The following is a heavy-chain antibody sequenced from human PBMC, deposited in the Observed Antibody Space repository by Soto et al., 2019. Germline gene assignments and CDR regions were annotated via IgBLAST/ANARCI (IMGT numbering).Heavy chain of an antibody. CDR3: AREEGQLVLGDDAFDI. D-gene: IGHD6-6*01. V-gene: IGHV3-30-3*01. J-gene: IGHJ3*02. CDR1: GFIFTKYA. Sequence: QVQLVESGGGVVQPGGSLRLSCAASGFIFTKYAMHWVRQAPGKGLEWVAVISYDGSNEKYADSVKGRFTISRDNSKSTLFLQMNSLRPEDTAVFYCAREEGQLVLGDDAFDIWGQGTTVTVSS. CDR2: ISYDGSNE.